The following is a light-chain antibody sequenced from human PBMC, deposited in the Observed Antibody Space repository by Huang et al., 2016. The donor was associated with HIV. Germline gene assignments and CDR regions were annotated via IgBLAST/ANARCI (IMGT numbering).Light chain of an antibody. Sequence: EIVMTQSPATLSVSPGERTTLPCRASQSVSTNLAWYQLKPGQAPRLRIYGASTRATGVPARFSGSGSWTEFTITISSLQSEDFAVYYCQHYDYRPPVTFGQGTKLEIK. CDR3: QHYDYRPPVT. V-gene: IGKV3-15*01. J-gene: IGKJ2*01. CDR2: GAS. CDR1: QSVSTN.